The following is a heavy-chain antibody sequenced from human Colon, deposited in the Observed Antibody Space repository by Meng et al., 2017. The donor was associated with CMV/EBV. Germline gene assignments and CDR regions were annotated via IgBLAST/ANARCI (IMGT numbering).Heavy chain of an antibody. CDR3: ARGVIGRCSGGGCYSFDN. CDR2: ISSTSSFM. D-gene: IGHD2-15*01. V-gene: IGHV3-21*01. CDR1: GFTFSRHT. J-gene: IGHJ4*02. Sequence: GGSLRLSCAASGFTFSRHTMNWVRQAPGKGLEWVSSISSTSSFMFYADSVKGRFTVSRDNAKNLLYLQMHSLRAEDTAVYYCARGVIGRCSGGGCYSFDNWGQGTLVTVSS.